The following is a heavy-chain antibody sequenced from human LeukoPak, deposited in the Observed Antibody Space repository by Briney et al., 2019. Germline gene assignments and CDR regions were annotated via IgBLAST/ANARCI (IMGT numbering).Heavy chain of an antibody. CDR1: GFTFSGYS. CDR2: IKQDGSEK. V-gene: IGHV3-7*03. D-gene: IGHD1-26*01. CDR3: ATRDY. Sequence: GGSLRLSCAASGFTFSGYSLNWVRQAPGKGLEWVANIKQDGSEKYYVDSVKGRFTISRDNAKNSLYLQMNSLRAEDTAVYYCATRDYWGQGTLVTVSS. J-gene: IGHJ4*02.